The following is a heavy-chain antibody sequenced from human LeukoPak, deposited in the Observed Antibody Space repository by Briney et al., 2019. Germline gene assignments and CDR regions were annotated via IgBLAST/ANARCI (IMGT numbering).Heavy chain of an antibody. V-gene: IGHV4-61*02. J-gene: IGHJ2*01. CDR3: ARERLRWSSGWYFDL. CDR2: IYTSGST. D-gene: IGHD4-23*01. CDR1: GGSISSGSYY. Sequence: SETLSLTCTVSGGSISSGSYYWSWIRQPAGKGLEWIGRIYTSGSTNYYPSLKSRVTISVDTSKNQFSLKLSSVTAADTAVYYCARERLRWSSGWYFDLWGRGTLVTVSS.